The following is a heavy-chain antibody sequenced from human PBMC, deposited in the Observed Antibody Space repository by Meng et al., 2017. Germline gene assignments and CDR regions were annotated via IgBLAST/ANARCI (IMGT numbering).Heavy chain of an antibody. D-gene: IGHD5-18*01. CDR3: ARVMVNYYYYYGMDV. Sequence: SETLSLTCTVSGGSVSSGSYYWSWIRQPPGKGLEWIGYIYYSGSTNYNPSLKSRVTISVDTSKNQFFLKLSSVTAADTAVYYCARVMVNYYYYYGMDVWGQGTTVTVSS. V-gene: IGHV4-61*01. CDR1: GGSVSSGSYY. J-gene: IGHJ6*02. CDR2: IYYSGST.